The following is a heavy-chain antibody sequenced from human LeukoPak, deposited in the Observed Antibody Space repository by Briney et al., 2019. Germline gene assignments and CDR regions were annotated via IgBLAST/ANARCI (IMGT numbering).Heavy chain of an antibody. J-gene: IGHJ4*02. V-gene: IGHV4-34*01. CDR2: INHSGST. Sequence: SETLSLTCAVYGVSFSGYYWSWIRQPPGKGLEWIGEINHSGSTNYNPSLKSRVTISVDTSKDQFSLKLSSVTAADTAVYYCARGWIQLSPGSYFDYWGQGTLVTVSS. D-gene: IGHD5-18*01. CDR3: ARGWIQLSPGSYFDY. CDR1: GVSFSGYY.